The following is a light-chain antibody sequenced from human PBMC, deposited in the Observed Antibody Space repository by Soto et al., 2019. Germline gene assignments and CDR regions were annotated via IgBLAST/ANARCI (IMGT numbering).Light chain of an antibody. CDR1: NIGGRG. V-gene: IGLV3-21*02. J-gene: IGLJ2*01. CDR2: DDA. Sequence: SSELTQPPSVSVAPGQTARITCGGDNIGGRGVHWYQQKPGQAPVLVVYDDADRPSGIPERFSGSNSGNPATLTISRVEVGDEADYYCQAWDSSSDVVVFGGGTKLTVL. CDR3: QAWDSSSDVVV.